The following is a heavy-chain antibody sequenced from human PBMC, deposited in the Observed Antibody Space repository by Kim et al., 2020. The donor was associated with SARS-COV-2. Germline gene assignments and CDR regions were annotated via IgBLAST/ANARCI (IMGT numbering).Heavy chain of an antibody. D-gene: IGHD3-10*01. J-gene: IGHJ6*02. CDR2: IYSGGST. CDR3: AREMGGVRGVTTRYYYYGMDV. CDR1: GFTVSSNY. Sequence: GGSLRLSCAASGFTVSSNYMSWVRQAPGKGLEWVSVIYSGGSTYYADSVKGRFTISRHNSKNTLYLQMNSLRAEDTAVYYCAREMGGVRGVTTRYYYYGMDVWGQGTTVTVSS. V-gene: IGHV3-53*04.